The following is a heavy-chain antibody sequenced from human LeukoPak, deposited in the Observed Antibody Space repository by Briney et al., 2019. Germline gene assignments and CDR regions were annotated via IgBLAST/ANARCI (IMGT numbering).Heavy chain of an antibody. Sequence: GVSLRLSCAVSGFTVSSNYLTWVRQAPGKGLEWVSLIYSGGNTYYADYVKDRLTISRDDSKNTLYLQMNSLRVEDTAVYYCARAWGGEGAFVIDIWGQGTMVPVSS. CDR2: IYSGGNT. CDR1: GFTVSSNY. D-gene: IGHD3-16*01. CDR3: ARAWGGEGAFVIDI. J-gene: IGHJ3*02. V-gene: IGHV3-66*01.